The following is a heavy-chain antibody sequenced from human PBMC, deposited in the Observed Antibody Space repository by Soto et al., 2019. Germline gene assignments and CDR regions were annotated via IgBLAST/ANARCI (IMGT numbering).Heavy chain of an antibody. CDR3: ARTVGAAYYFDF. CDR1: GDAMTKYY. D-gene: IGHD1-26*01. Sequence: SETLSLTCNVSGDAMTKYYWSWIRQPAGKGLEWIGRIYTSGSTNYNPSLKSRVTMSIDTSNNHFSLNLKSVTAADTAVYYCARTVGAAYYFDFWGQGALVTVSS. V-gene: IGHV4-4*07. CDR2: IYTSGST. J-gene: IGHJ4*02.